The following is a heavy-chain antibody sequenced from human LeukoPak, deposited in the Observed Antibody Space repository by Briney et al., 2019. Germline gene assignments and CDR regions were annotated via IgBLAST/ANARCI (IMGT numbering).Heavy chain of an antibody. J-gene: IGHJ4*02. CDR1: GGSFSSYY. D-gene: IGHD5-18*01. CDR3: AREGGYSYGDAPLHFDY. V-gene: IGHV4-59*12. Sequence: SETLSLTCTVSGGSFSSYYWSWIRQPPGKGLEWIGYIYYSGSTNYNPSLKSRVTISVDTSKNQFSLKLNSVTAADTAVCYCAREGGYSYGDAPLHFDYWGQGTLVTVSS. CDR2: IYYSGST.